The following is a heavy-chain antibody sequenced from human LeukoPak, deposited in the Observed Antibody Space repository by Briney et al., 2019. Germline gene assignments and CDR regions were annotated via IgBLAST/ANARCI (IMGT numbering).Heavy chain of an antibody. D-gene: IGHD2-15*01. CDR1: GGSISSGDYY. Sequence: SQTLSLTCTVSGGSISSGDYYWSWIRQPPGKGLEWIGSIYHSGSTYYNPSLKSRVTISVDTSKNQFSLKLSSVTAADTAVYYCARPRGSCSGGSCYYYYFDYWGQGTLVTVSS. CDR2: IYHSGST. V-gene: IGHV4-30-2*03. CDR3: ARPRGSCSGGSCYYYYFDY. J-gene: IGHJ4*02.